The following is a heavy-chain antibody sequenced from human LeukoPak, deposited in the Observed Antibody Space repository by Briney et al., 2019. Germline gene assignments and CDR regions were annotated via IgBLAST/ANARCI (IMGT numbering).Heavy chain of an antibody. Sequence: SQTLSLTCTVSGGSISSGGYYWSWIRQHPGKGLEWIGYIYYSGSTYYNPSLKSRVTISVDTSKNQSSLKLSSVTAADTAVYYCASESRDLESSGYSYWGQGTLVTVSS. CDR1: GGSISSGGYY. D-gene: IGHD3-22*01. CDR2: IYYSGST. V-gene: IGHV4-31*03. CDR3: ASESRDLESSGYSY. J-gene: IGHJ4*02.